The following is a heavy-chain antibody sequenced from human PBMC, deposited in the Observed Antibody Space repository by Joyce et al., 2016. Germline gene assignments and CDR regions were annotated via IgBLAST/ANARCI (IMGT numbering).Heavy chain of an antibody. CDR2: ISNGGVTT. D-gene: IGHD3-9*01. Sequence: DVLLLESGGGLVQPGGSLRLSCAASGFTFSIYPMTWVRQDAGKGLEWVSSISNGGVTTYYADSVKGRFTISRDNSENTLYLQMNSLRAEDTGVYFCARRLTAYLDYWGQGSLVTVSS. V-gene: IGHV3-23*01. CDR1: GFTFSIYP. CDR3: ARRLTAYLDY. J-gene: IGHJ4*02.